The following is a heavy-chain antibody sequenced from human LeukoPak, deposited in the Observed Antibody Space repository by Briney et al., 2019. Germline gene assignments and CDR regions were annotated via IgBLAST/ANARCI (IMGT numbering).Heavy chain of an antibody. CDR3: TRVAEWYEADY. CDR1: GFTFDDYP. CDR2: IRSKAYGGTT. V-gene: IGHV3-49*04. D-gene: IGHD3-3*01. J-gene: IGHJ4*02. Sequence: PGRSLRLSCTASGFTFDDYPMSWVRQAPAQGQEWVGFIRSKAYGGTTEYAAPVKGRFTISRDDSKSIAYLQMNSLKTEDTGVYYCTRVAEWYEADYWGQGTLVTVSS.